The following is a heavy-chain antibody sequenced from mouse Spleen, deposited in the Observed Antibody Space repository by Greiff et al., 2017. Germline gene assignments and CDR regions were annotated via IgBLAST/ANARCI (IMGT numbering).Heavy chain of an antibody. CDR3: AIIYDGYSHFDY. CDR1: GYSFTGYY. Sequence: DVKLQESGPELVKPGASVKISCKASGYSFTGYYMNWVKQSPEKSLEWIGEINPSTGGTTYNQKFKAKATLTVDKSSSTAYMQLKSLTSEDSAVYYCAIIYDGYSHFDYWGQGTTLTVSS. V-gene: IGHV1-42*01. CDR2: INPSTGGT. J-gene: IGHJ2*01. D-gene: IGHD2-3*01.